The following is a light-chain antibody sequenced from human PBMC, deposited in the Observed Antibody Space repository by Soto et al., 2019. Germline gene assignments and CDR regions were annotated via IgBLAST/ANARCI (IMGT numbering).Light chain of an antibody. Sequence: DIQMTQSPSSLSASVGDTLTIHCRASQSISSYLNWYQQKPGKAPKVLIYAASSLQSGVPSRFSGIGSGTDFTLSISSLQPEDFATYYCQQSYSGPLTFGGGTKVDIK. J-gene: IGKJ4*01. CDR2: AAS. CDR1: QSISSY. V-gene: IGKV1-39*01. CDR3: QQSYSGPLT.